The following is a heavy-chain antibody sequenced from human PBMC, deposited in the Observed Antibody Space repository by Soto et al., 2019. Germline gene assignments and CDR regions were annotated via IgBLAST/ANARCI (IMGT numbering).Heavy chain of an antibody. J-gene: IGHJ6*02. CDR3: ARGNPFNYAGFDV. CDR2: MNAKSGDT. D-gene: IGHD3-16*01. Sequence: RASVKVSCKASGYTFSDFDINWLRQASGQGPEWMGWMNAKSGDTFFAQRFQGKSNMTWDTSLSTAYMEVGSLTSDDTAMYYCARGNPFNYAGFDVWGQGTTVTVSS. V-gene: IGHV1-8*01. CDR1: GYTFSDFD.